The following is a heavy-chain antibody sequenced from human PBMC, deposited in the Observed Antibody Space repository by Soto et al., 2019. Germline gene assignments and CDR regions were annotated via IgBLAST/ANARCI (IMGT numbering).Heavy chain of an antibody. CDR2: FDPDGGET. D-gene: IGHD1-7*01. CDR3: APVNWKYKRGRLDP. Sequence: ASVKVSCKVSGYTFTEVSIHWVRQAPGKGLEWMGGFDPDGGETVYAQKFQGRVRMTEDTSTETAYMEVSSLRPEDTAVYYCAPVNWKYKRGRLDPWGQGTLVTVSS. J-gene: IGHJ5*02. V-gene: IGHV1-24*01. CDR1: GYTFTEVS.